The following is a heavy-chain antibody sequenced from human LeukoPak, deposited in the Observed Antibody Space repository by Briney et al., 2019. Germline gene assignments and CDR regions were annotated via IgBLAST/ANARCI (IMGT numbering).Heavy chain of an antibody. V-gene: IGHV3-9*01. CDR3: AKHMRATNTYSFFGLDV. J-gene: IGHJ6*02. D-gene: IGHD1-26*01. Sequence: GRSLRLSCAATGFTFKDYGMHWVRQPPGKGLEWISSINWNGGGTDYADSVKGRFTISRDNAKNSLYLQLSSLRPEDTALYYCAKHMRATNTYSFFGLDVWGQGTTVTVSS. CDR1: GFTFKDYG. CDR2: INWNGGGT.